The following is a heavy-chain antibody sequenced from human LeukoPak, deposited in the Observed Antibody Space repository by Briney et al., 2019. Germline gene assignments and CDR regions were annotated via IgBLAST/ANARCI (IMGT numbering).Heavy chain of an antibody. J-gene: IGHJ4*02. CDR3: ARTSSSGLVGGYYFDY. Sequence: SETLSLTCTVSGGSISNYYWSWIRQPPGKGLEWIGYIYYSGSTYYNPSLKSRVTISVDTSKNQFSLKLSSVTAADTAVYYCARTSSSGLVGGYYFDYWGQGTLVTVSS. V-gene: IGHV4-59*08. D-gene: IGHD6-19*01. CDR1: GGSISNYY. CDR2: IYYSGST.